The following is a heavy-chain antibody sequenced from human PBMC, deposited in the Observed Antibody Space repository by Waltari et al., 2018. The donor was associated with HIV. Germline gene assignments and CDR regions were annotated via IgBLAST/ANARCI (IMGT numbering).Heavy chain of an antibody. CDR2: IYPGDSDP. J-gene: IGHJ4*02. V-gene: IGHV5-51*03. CDR3: ARRKSGVMTTVSPVDY. CDR1: GYSFTNYW. D-gene: IGHD4-17*01. Sequence: EVQLVQSRAEVKKPGESLKISCKASGYSFTNYWIGWVRQTPGKGLEWVGIIYPGDSDPRYSPSFQGQVTISSDKSINTAFLQWSSLKASDTAMYYCARRKSGVMTTVSPVDYWGQGTLVTVSS.